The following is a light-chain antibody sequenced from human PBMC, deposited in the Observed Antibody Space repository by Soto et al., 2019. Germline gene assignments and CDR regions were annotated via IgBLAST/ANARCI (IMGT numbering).Light chain of an antibody. CDR2: EAS. CDR1: QSVRSH. Sequence: EIVLTQSPATLSLSPGERATLSCRGSQSVRSHLVWYQQKPGQAPRLLIYEASNRATGIPARFSGSGSGTDFTLTISNLEPEDFAVYYCQQRSDWPITFGQGTRLEIK. J-gene: IGKJ5*01. CDR3: QQRSDWPIT. V-gene: IGKV3-11*01.